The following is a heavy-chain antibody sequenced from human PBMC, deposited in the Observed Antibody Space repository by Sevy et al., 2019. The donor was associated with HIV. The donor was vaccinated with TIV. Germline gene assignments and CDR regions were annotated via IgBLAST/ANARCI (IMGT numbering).Heavy chain of an antibody. CDR3: TSRRSGSSSGRWFDP. Sequence: SETLSLTCTVSGASISSSSYYWGWIRQPPGKGLEWIGSIYYSGISFYTPYLKSRVTISVDTSKNQFSLKLSSVTAADTAVYYCTSRRSGSSSGRWFDPWGQGTLVTVSS. CDR1: GASISSSSYY. J-gene: IGHJ5*02. CDR2: IYYSGIS. V-gene: IGHV4-39*01. D-gene: IGHD6-6*01.